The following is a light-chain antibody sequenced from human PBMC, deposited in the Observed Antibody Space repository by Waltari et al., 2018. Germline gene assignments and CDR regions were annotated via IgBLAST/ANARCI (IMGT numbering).Light chain of an antibody. Sequence: QSVLTQPPSVSAAPGQKVTISCSASTSNIGNNYVSWYQQLPGTAPKLLIYDNNNGPWGIPDRCSGSNSGTSATLGITGLQTGDEADYYCGTWDSSLSVVLFGGGTKVTVL. CDR1: TSNIGNNY. J-gene: IGLJ2*01. V-gene: IGLV1-51*01. CDR3: GTWDSSLSVVL. CDR2: DNN.